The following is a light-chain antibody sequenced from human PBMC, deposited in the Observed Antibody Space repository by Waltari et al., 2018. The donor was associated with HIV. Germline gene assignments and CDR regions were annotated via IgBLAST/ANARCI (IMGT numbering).Light chain of an antibody. CDR2: RNN. Sequence: QSVLPQPPSASGTPGQRVTISCSGGSSNIGTNHVSWYQQFPGTAPKLLIYRNNQRPSGVPDRFSGSKSGTSASLVISGLRSEDEADYYCAAWDDSLSGVFGGGTKVTVL. CDR3: AAWDDSLSGV. V-gene: IGLV1-47*01. CDR1: SSNIGTNH. J-gene: IGLJ2*01.